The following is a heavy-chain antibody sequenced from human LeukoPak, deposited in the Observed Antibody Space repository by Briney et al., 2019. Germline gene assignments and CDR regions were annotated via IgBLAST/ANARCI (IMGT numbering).Heavy chain of an antibody. V-gene: IGHV4-34*01. D-gene: IGHD6-19*01. CDR1: GGSFSGYY. J-gene: IGHJ5*02. CDR2: FYYIGST. CDR3: ARDEGSAWHNWFDP. Sequence: SETLSLTCAVYGGSFSGYYWSWIRQPPGKGLEWIGSFYYIGSTYYNPSLKSRVSISVDTSKNQFSLKLNSVTAADTAVYYCARDEGSAWHNWFDPWGQGTLVIVSS.